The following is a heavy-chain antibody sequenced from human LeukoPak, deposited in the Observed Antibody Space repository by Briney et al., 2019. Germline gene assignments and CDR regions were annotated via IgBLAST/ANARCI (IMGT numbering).Heavy chain of an antibody. CDR3: ASFYCTNGVCQIGDGAFDI. V-gene: IGHV4-59*08. Sequence: PSETLSLTCTVSGGSISSYYWSWIRQPPGKGLEGIGDSYYSGSTNYNPSLKSRVTISVDTSKNQFSLKLRSVTAADTAVYYCASFYCTNGVCQIGDGAFDIWGQGTMVTVSS. CDR1: GGSISSYY. CDR2: SYYSGST. J-gene: IGHJ3*02. D-gene: IGHD2-8*01.